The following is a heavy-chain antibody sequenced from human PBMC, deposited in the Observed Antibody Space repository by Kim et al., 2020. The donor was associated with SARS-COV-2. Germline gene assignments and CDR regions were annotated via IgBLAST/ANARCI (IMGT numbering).Heavy chain of an antibody. Sequence: ASVKVSCKASGYTFTGYYMHWVRQAPGQGLEWMGRINPNSGGTNYAQKFQGRVTMTRDTSISTAYMELSRLRSDDTAVYYCARAGYCSGGSCSYWYFDLWGRGTLVTVSS. D-gene: IGHD2-15*01. CDR1: GYTFTGYY. V-gene: IGHV1-2*06. J-gene: IGHJ2*01. CDR2: INPNSGGT. CDR3: ARAGYCSGGSCSYWYFDL.